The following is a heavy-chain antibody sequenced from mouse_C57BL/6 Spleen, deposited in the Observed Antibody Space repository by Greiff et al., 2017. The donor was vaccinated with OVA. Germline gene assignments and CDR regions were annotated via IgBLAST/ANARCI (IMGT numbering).Heavy chain of an antibody. Sequence: QVQLQQPGTELVKPGASVKLSCKASGYTFTSYWMHWVKQRPGQGLEWIGNINPSNGGTNYNEKFKSKATLTVDKSSSTAYMRLSSLTSEDSAVYYCARSKWDEEGFAYWGQGTLVTVSA. J-gene: IGHJ3*01. CDR1: GYTFTSYW. V-gene: IGHV1-53*01. D-gene: IGHD1-3*01. CDR2: INPSNGGT. CDR3: ARSKWDEEGFAY.